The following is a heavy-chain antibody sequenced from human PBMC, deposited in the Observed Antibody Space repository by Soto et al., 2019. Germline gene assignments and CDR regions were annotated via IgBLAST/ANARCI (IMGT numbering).Heavy chain of an antibody. J-gene: IGHJ4*02. CDR1: GFTFSSYA. D-gene: IGHD3-10*01. CDR3: ARDRITMVRGDIIKGGFDY. CDR2: ISYDGSNK. Sequence: QVQLVESGGGVVQPGRSLRLSCAASGFTFSSYAMHWVRQAPGKGLEWVAVISYDGSNKYYADSVKGRFTISRDNSKNTLYLQMNSLRAEDTAVYYCARDRITMVRGDIIKGGFDYWGQGTLVTVSS. V-gene: IGHV3-30-3*01.